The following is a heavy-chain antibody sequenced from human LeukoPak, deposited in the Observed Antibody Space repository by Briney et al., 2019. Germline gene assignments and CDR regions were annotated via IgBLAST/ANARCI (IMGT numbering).Heavy chain of an antibody. CDR1: GFTFSSFG. Sequence: GGSLRLSCAASGFTFSSFGLSWVRQAPGKGLEWVSAISGSGGTTYYADSVKGRFTISRDNSKNTLYLQMNSLRAEDTAVYYCAKGKNYYSSGFPLDYWGPGTLVTVSS. J-gene: IGHJ4*02. CDR3: AKGKNYYSSGFPLDY. CDR2: ISGSGGTT. D-gene: IGHD3-10*01. V-gene: IGHV3-23*01.